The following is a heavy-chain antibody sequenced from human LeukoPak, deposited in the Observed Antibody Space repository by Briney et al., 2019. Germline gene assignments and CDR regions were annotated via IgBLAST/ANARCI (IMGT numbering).Heavy chain of an antibody. V-gene: IGHV4-59*08. CDR2: IYYSGST. CDR3: ARHWSGDSSGYYPLDY. CDR1: GGSISSYY. Sequence: SETLSLTCTVSGGSISSYYWSWIRQPPGKGLEWIGYIYYSGSTNYNPSLKSRVTISVDTSKNQFSLKLSSVTAADTAVYYCARHWSGDSSGYYPLDYWGQGTLVTVSS. J-gene: IGHJ4*02. D-gene: IGHD3-22*01.